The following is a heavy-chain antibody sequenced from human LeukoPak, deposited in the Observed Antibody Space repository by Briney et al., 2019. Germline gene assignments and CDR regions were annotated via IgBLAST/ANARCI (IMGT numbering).Heavy chain of an antibody. Sequence: GGSLRLSCAASGFIFSEYAMHWVRQAPGKGLEWVTTITHDGSTAFYADSVKGRFTISRGKSKNTVSLQMNSLRPEDTALYLCVKDANHYGSIENDHWGQGNLVTVSS. CDR2: ITHDGSTA. J-gene: IGHJ5*02. V-gene: IGHV3-30-3*01. D-gene: IGHD3-10*01. CDR1: GFIFSEYA. CDR3: VKDANHYGSIENDH.